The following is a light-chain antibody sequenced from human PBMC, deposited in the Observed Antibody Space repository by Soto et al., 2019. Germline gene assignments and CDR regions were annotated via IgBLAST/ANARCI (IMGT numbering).Light chain of an antibody. V-gene: IGLV2-14*01. CDR1: SSDVGGYNY. J-gene: IGLJ1*01. CDR3: SSYTSSSTYV. CDR2: DVS. Sequence: QSDVTQPASVSGSPGQSITIACTGTSSDVGGYNYVSWYQQYPGKAPRLVISDVSNRPSGVSNRFSGSKSGNSASLTISGLQAEDEADYYCSSYTSSSTYVFGTGTKVTVL.